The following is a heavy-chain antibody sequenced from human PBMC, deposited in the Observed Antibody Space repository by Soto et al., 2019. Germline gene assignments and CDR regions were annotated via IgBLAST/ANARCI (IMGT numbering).Heavy chain of an antibody. D-gene: IGHD1-1*01. Sequence: QVQLQQWGAGLVKPSETLSLSCAVYGQSFSGHSWAWIRQPPGKGLEWIGEINESGSTYYNPSLKSRVTISTDTSKKQCSLKLSSVSAADTAAYFCARGSGIVALPGELEDVKYDYWGQGTLVNVSS. V-gene: IGHV4-34*01. CDR2: INESGST. J-gene: IGHJ4*02. CDR1: GQSFSGHS. CDR3: ARGSGIVALPGELEDVKYDY.